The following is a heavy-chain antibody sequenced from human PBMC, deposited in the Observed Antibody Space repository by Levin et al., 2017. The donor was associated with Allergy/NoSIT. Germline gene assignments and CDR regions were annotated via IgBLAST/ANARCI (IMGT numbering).Heavy chain of an antibody. Sequence: GGSLRLSCAASGFTFRSFSMHWVRQAPGKGLEWVAFVSFDGSNKYYADSVKGRFAISRDNSKNTLYLQMNSLRAEDTAVFYWAKGELLSPPFDYWGQGTLVTVSS. V-gene: IGHV3-30*18. D-gene: IGHD3-10*01. J-gene: IGHJ4*02. CDR2: VSFDGSNK. CDR1: GFTFRSFS. CDR3: AKGELLSPPFDY.